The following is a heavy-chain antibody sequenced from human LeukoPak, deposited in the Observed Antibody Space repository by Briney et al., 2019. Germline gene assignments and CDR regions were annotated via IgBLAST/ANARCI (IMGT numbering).Heavy chain of an antibody. J-gene: IGHJ3*02. Sequence: GGSLRLSCAASGFTFSSYSMNWVRQAPGKGLEWVSYISSSSSTIYYADSVKGRFTISRDNAKNSLYLQMNSLRAEDTAVYYCARDLPTQATDAFDIWGQGTMVTVSS. CDR1: GFTFSSYS. V-gene: IGHV3-48*01. CDR2: ISSSSSTI. CDR3: ARDLPTQATDAFDI.